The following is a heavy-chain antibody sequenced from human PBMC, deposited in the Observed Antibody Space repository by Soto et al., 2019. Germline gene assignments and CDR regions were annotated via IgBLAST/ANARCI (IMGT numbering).Heavy chain of an antibody. V-gene: IGHV3-23*01. CDR3: AKEIGDYVWYLDR. D-gene: IGHD4-17*01. Sequence: HPGGSLRLSCAASGFTFSSYAMSWVRQAPGKGLEWVSAISGSGGSTYYADSVKGRFTISRDNSKNTLYLQMNSLRAEDTAVYYGAKEIGDYVWYLDRWGRGTLVTVSS. CDR2: ISGSGGST. J-gene: IGHJ2*01. CDR1: GFTFSSYA.